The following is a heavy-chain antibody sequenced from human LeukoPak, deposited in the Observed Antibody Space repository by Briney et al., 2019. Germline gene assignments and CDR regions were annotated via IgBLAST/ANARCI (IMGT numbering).Heavy chain of an antibody. D-gene: IGHD3-22*01. CDR1: GGTFSSYA. CDR2: IIPIFGTA. CDR3: ARPKAEYYYDSSGYFQFDY. J-gene: IGHJ4*02. Sequence: GASVKVSCKASGGTFSSYAISWVRQAPGQGLEWMGRIIPIFGTANYAQKFQGRVTITTDESTSTAYMELSSLRSEDTAVYYCARPKAEYYYDSSGYFQFDYWGQGTLVTVSS. V-gene: IGHV1-69*05.